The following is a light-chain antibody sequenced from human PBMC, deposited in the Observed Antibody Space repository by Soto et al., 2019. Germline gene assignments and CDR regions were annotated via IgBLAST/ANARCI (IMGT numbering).Light chain of an antibody. Sequence: QCALTQPRSVSGSPGHSVTISCTGTSSDVGGYNYVSWYQQHPGKAPKLMIYDVNKRPSGVPDSFSGSKSGNTASRTISGLQAEDEAYYYCCSYAGSYTVVFGGGSQLTVL. V-gene: IGLV2-11*01. CDR1: SSDVGGYNY. J-gene: IGLJ2*01. CDR2: DVN. CDR3: CSYAGSYTVV.